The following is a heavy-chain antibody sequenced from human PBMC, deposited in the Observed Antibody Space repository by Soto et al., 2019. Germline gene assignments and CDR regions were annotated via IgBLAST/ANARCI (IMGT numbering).Heavy chain of an antibody. CDR2: IYYSGST. CDR1: GGSISSYY. D-gene: IGHD4-17*01. Sequence: QVQLQESGPGLVKPSETLSLTCTVSGGSISSYYWSWIRQPPGKGLEWIGYIYYSGSTNYNPSLKSRVSISIDTSKNQFSLKLSSVTAADTAVYYCARAYGYYSDYWGQGTLVTVSS. J-gene: IGHJ4*02. CDR3: ARAYGYYSDY. V-gene: IGHV4-59*01.